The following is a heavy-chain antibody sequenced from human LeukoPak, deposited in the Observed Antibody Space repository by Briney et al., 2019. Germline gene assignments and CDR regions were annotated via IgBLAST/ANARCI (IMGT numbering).Heavy chain of an antibody. D-gene: IGHD3-22*01. Sequence: GASVKVSCKASGYTFTSYGISWVRQAPGQRLEWMGWINAGNGNTKYSQKFQGRVTITRDTSASTAYMELSSLRSEDTAVYYCAREPPYDSSGYYGSYNWFDPWGQGTLVTVSS. CDR1: GYTFTSYG. CDR2: INAGNGNT. V-gene: IGHV1-3*01. J-gene: IGHJ5*02. CDR3: AREPPYDSSGYYGSYNWFDP.